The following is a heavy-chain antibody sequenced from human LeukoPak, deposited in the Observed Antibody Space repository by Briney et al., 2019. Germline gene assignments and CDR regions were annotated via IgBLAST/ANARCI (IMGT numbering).Heavy chain of an antibody. CDR3: AKDPHYYDSSGYYEYFDL. CDR2: ISGSGGST. V-gene: IGHV3-23*01. D-gene: IGHD3-22*01. CDR1: GFTFSSYA. Sequence: GSPRLSCAASGFTFSSYAMSWVRQAPGKGLEWVSAISGSGGSTYYADSVKGRFTISRDNSKNTLYLQMNSLRAEDTAVYYCAKDPHYYDSSGYYEYFDLWGRGTLVTVSS. J-gene: IGHJ2*01.